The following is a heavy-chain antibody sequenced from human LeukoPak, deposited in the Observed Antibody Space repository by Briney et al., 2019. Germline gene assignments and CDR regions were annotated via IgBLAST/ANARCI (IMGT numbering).Heavy chain of an antibody. Sequence: SQTLSLTCAISGDSVWSNSVTWNWIRQSPSRGLEWLGRTYYRSTWYNDYAVSVRGRITVNPDTSKNQLSLHLNSVTPEDTAVYYCARRLTQYDCFDPWGQGILVTVSS. D-gene: IGHD2-2*01. V-gene: IGHV6-1*01. CDR2: TYYRSTWYN. J-gene: IGHJ5*02. CDR1: GDSVWSNSVT. CDR3: ARRLTQYDCFDP.